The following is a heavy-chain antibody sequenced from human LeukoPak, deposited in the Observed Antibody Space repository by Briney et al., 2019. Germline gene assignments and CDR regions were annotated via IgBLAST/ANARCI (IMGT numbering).Heavy chain of an antibody. CDR3: AREGAIQLWLPPDY. CDR1: GGTFSSYA. Sequence: SVKVSCKASGGTFSSYAISWVRQAPGQGLEWMGRIIPIFGTANYAQKFQGRVTITTDESTGTAYMELSSLRSEDTAVYYCAREGAIQLWLPPDYWGQGTLVTVSS. CDR2: IIPIFGTA. J-gene: IGHJ4*02. V-gene: IGHV1-69*05. D-gene: IGHD5-18*01.